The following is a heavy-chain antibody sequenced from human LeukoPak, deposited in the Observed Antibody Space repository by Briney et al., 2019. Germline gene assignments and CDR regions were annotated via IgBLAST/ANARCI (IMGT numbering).Heavy chain of an antibody. CDR2: ISSSGSTI. Sequence: GGSLTLSCAASGFTFSSYEMNWVRQAPGKGLEWVSYISSSGSTIYYADSVKGRFTISRDNAKNSLYLKMNSLRAEDTAVYYCAAPLGYCSGGSCYCPGRFDPWGQGTLITVSS. CDR3: AAPLGYCSGGSCYCPGRFDP. CDR1: GFTFSSYE. V-gene: IGHV3-48*03. J-gene: IGHJ5*02. D-gene: IGHD2-15*01.